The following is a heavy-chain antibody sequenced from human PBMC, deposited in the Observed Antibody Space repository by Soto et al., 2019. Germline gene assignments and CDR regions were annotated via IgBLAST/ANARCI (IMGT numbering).Heavy chain of an antibody. Sequence: VGSLRLSCAASGFTFSDYYMCWIRQAPGKGLEWVSYISSRASTIYYADSVKGRFTISRDNAKNSLYLQMNSLRAEDTAVYYCARELIAVAGSYFDYWGQGSLVTVSS. CDR2: ISSRASTI. CDR3: ARELIAVAGSYFDY. CDR1: GFTFSDYY. J-gene: IGHJ4*02. D-gene: IGHD6-19*01. V-gene: IGHV3-11*01.